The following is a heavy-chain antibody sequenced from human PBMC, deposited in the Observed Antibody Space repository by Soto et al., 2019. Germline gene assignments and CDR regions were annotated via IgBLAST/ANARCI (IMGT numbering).Heavy chain of an antibody. J-gene: IGHJ3*02. D-gene: IGHD1-1*01. CDR2: IYYSGST. Sequence: ETLSLTCTVSGGSISSYYWSWIRQPPGKGLEWIGYIYYSGSTNYNPSLKSRVTISVDTSKNQFSLKLSSVTAADTAVYYCASGTRYREVAFDIWGQGTMVTVSS. CDR3: ASGTRYREVAFDI. CDR1: GGSISSYY. V-gene: IGHV4-59*01.